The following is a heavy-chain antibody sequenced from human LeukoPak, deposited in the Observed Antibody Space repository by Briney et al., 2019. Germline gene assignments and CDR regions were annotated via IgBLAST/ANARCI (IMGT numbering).Heavy chain of an antibody. D-gene: IGHD6-13*01. Sequence: GGSLRLSCAASGFTFSSYSMNWVRQAPGKGLEWVSSISSSSSYIYYADSVKGRFTISRDNAKNSLYPQMNSLRAEDTTVYYCARDIAASAFDIWGQGTMVTVSS. CDR1: GFTFSSYS. CDR2: ISSSSSYI. J-gene: IGHJ3*02. V-gene: IGHV3-21*06. CDR3: ARDIAASAFDI.